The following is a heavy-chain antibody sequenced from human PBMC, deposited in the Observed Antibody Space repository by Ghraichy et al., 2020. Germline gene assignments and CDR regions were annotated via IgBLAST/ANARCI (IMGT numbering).Heavy chain of an antibody. V-gene: IGHV4-39*01. CDR2: IYYSGST. D-gene: IGHD3-10*01. CDR1: GGSISSSSYY. CDR3: ARRTVSHYYYGSGRPFDY. Sequence: SETLSLTCTVSGGSISSSSYYWGWIRQPPGKGLEWIGSIYYSGSTYYNPSLKSRVTISVDTSKNQFSLKLSSVTAADTAVYYCARRTVSHYYYGSGRPFDYWGQGTLVTVSS. J-gene: IGHJ4*02.